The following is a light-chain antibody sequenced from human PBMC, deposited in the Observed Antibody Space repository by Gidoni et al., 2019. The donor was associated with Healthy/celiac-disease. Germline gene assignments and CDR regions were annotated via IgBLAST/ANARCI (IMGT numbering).Light chain of an antibody. Sequence: SYELTQPPPASVSPGQTASITCSGDKLGDKYACWYQQKPGQSPVLVIYQDSKRPSGIPERFSGSNSGNTATLTISGTQAMDEADYYCQAWDSSTANVFGGGTKLTVL. J-gene: IGLJ2*01. V-gene: IGLV3-1*01. CDR3: QAWDSSTANV. CDR1: KLGDKY. CDR2: QDS.